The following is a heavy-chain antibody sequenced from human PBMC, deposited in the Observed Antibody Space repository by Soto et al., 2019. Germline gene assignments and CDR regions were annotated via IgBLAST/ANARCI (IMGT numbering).Heavy chain of an antibody. Sequence: SDPPAPTCAVNGVAIGVYYWTWIRQSYGEGLEWIGRIYSSGSTNYNPSLKSRVTISVDTSKNQFSLKLSSVTAADTAVYYCAREVWFGESYYYGMDVWGQGNTVTVSS. D-gene: IGHD3-10*01. CDR3: AREVWFGESYYYGMDV. CDR1: GVAIGVYY. V-gene: IGHV4-4*07. CDR2: IYSSGST. J-gene: IGHJ6*02.